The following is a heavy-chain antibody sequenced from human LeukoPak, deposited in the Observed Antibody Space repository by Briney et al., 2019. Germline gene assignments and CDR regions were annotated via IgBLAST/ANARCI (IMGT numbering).Heavy chain of an antibody. D-gene: IGHD3-22*01. CDR2: ISSSGNSV. CDR1: GFTFSSYA. CDR3: ARRGVTMIGAFDI. J-gene: IGHJ3*02. V-gene: IGHV3-48*01. Sequence: GRSLRLSCAASGFTFSSYAFHWVRQAPGKGLEWVSYISSSGNSVYYADSVKGRFSISRDNGNNSLYLQMNSLRADDTAMYYCARRGVTMIGAFDIWGQGTMVTVSS.